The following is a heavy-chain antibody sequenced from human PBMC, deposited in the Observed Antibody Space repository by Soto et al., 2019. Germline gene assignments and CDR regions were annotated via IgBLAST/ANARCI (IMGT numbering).Heavy chain of an antibody. CDR3: ARLDGYAHX. CDR2: MGICDAEK. Sequence: LRLSCAAAGFTFSYYSMAWGSQTPEKGLEWVSGMGICDAEKFYIDSVSGRFTVSRDSVKNTVDLQMNSLRAEDTALYHCARLDGYAHXWGQVTLFTVSX. CDR1: GFTFSYYS. V-gene: IGHV3-21*04. J-gene: IGHJ4*02. D-gene: IGHD5-12*01.